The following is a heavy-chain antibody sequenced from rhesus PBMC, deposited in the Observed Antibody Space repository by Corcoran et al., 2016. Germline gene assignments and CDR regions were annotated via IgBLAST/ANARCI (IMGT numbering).Heavy chain of an antibody. CDR3: ARYDEYGLDS. J-gene: IGHJ6*01. V-gene: IGHV4-80*01. CDR2: INGNSGST. CDR1: GGSFSSYW. D-gene: IGHD3-9*01. Sequence: QVQLQESGPGLVKPSETLSLTCAVSGGSFSSYWWSWIRQPPGKGLEWIGEINGNSGSTNYNPSLKSRGTISKDAAKNQFSLKLSSVTAADTAVYYCARYDEYGLDSLGQGVVVTVSS.